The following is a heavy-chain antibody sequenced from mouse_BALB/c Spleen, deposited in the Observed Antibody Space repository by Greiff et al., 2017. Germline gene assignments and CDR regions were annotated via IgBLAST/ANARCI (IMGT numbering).Heavy chain of an antibody. CDR3: ARGGNYGGYFDV. V-gene: IGHV3-2*02. J-gene: IGHJ1*01. CDR1: GYSITSDYA. Sequence: EVKLLESGPGLVKPSQSLSLTCTVTGYSITSDYAWNWIRQVPGNKLEWMGYISYSGSTSYNPSLKSRISITRDTSKNQFFLQLNSVTTEDTATYYCARGGNYGGYFDVWGAGTTVTVSS. CDR2: ISYSGST. D-gene: IGHD2-1*01.